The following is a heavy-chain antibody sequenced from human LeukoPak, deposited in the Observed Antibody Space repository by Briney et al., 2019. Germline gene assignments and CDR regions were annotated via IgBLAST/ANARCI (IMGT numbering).Heavy chain of an antibody. CDR3: ARGVVVVPAVYYYGMDV. V-gene: IGHV4-30-4*01. CDR2: IYYSGST. D-gene: IGHD2-2*01. J-gene: IGHJ6*02. Sequence: TLSLTCAVSGGSISSGDYYWSWIRQPPGKGLEWIGYIYYSGSTYYNPSLKSRVTISVDTSKNQFSLKLSSVTAADTAVYYCARGVVVVPAVYYYGMDVWGQGTTVTVSS. CDR1: GGSISSGDYY.